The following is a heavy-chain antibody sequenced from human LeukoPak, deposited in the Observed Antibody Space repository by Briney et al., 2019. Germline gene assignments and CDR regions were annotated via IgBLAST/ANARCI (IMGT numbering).Heavy chain of an antibody. CDR1: GFTFSTYW. V-gene: IGHV3-53*01. CDR3: ARDSSLSGFLY. Sequence: PGGSLTLSCAASGFTFSTYWMTWVRQAPGKGLEWVSLIYSGGRTYYTDSVKGRFTISRDNSKNTLYLQMNSLRAEDTAVYYCARDSSLSGFLYWGQGTLVTVSS. J-gene: IGHJ4*02. D-gene: IGHD3-22*01. CDR2: IYSGGRT.